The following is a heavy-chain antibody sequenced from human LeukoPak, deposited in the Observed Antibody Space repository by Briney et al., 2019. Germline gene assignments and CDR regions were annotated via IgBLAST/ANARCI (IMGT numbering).Heavy chain of an antibody. CDR2: VSGSGGNI. CDR1: GFTFSSYT. Sequence: GGSLRLSCAASGFTFSSYTMSWVRQAPGKGLEWVSGVSGSGGNIHYADSVKGRFTISRDNSKNTLYLQMNSLRAEDTAVYYCAKDRDIVVVPAAHPPDYWGQGTLVTVSS. D-gene: IGHD2-2*01. V-gene: IGHV3-23*01. CDR3: AKDRDIVVVPAAHPPDY. J-gene: IGHJ4*02.